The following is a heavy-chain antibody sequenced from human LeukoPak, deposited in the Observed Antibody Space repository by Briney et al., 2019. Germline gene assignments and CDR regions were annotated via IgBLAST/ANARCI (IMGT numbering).Heavy chain of an antibody. CDR1: GFTFSSYA. Sequence: GGSLRLSCAASGFTFSSYAMSWVRQAPGKGLEWVSAISGSGGSTYYADSVKGRFTISRDNVKNSLYLQMNSLRAEDTAVYYCARTYYYDSSGFFDYWGQGTLVTVSS. CDR2: ISGSGGST. V-gene: IGHV3-23*01. J-gene: IGHJ4*02. D-gene: IGHD3-22*01. CDR3: ARTYYYDSSGFFDY.